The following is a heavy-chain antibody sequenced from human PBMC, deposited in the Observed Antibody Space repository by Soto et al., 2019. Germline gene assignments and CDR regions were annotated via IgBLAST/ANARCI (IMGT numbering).Heavy chain of an antibody. D-gene: IGHD1-26*01. J-gene: IGHJ4*02. CDR2: INEDGSEK. V-gene: IGHV3-7*01. CDR1: GFTFSSYY. CDR3: AKWGGAGSDC. Sequence: AGGSLRLSCAASGFTFSSYYMSWVRQAQGKGLEWVANINEDGSEKYYVDSVKGRFSVSRDNAKSSLYLQMNSLRAEDTAVYYCAKWGGAGSDCWGQGTLVTVSS.